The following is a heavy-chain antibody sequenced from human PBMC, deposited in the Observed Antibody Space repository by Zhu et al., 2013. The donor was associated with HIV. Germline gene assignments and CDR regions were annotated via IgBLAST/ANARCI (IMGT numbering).Heavy chain of an antibody. Sequence: VQLVESGGGLVKPGGSLRLSCAASGFTFSDYYMSWIRQAPGKGLEWIGSIYYSGSTYYNPSLKSRVTISVDTSKNQFSLKLSSVTAADTAVYYCARDSRKGEQQSIDYWGQGTLVTVSS. CDR1: GFTFSDYY. CDR3: ARDSRKGEQQSIDY. V-gene: IGHV4-38-2*02. D-gene: IGHD6-13*01. J-gene: IGHJ4*02. CDR2: IYYSGST.